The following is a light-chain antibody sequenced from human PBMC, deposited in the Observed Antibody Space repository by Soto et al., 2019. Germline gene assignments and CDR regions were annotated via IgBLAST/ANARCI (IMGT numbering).Light chain of an antibody. J-gene: IGLJ3*02. V-gene: IGLV4-69*01. CDR3: QTWGTGIWV. Sequence: QPVLTQSPSASASLGASVKLTCTLSSGHSSYAIAWHQQQPENGPRYLMKLNNDGSHSKGDGIPDRFSGSSSGAERYLTISSLQSEDEAYYYCQTWGTGIWVFGGGTKLTVL. CDR2: LNNDGSH. CDR1: SGHSSYA.